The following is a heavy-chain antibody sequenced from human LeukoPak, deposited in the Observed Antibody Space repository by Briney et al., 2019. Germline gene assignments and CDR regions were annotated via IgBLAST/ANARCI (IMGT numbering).Heavy chain of an antibody. CDR2: IYYSGST. V-gene: IGHV4-30-4*08. Sequence: PSETLSLTCTVSCGSISSGDYYWTWIRQPPGKRLEWNGYIYYSGSTYYNPSLKSRVTISVDTSKNQFSLKLSSVTAADTAVYYCARDLSGWYSGWFDPWGQGTLVTVSS. CDR1: CGSISSGDYY. J-gene: IGHJ5*02. D-gene: IGHD6-19*01. CDR3: ARDLSGWYSGWFDP.